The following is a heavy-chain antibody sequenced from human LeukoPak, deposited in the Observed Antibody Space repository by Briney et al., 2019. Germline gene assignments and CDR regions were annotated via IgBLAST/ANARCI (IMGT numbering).Heavy chain of an antibody. D-gene: IGHD6-13*01. Sequence: SETLSLTCTVSGGSISSYYWSWIRQPPGKGLEWIGEINHSGSTNYNPSLKSRVTISVDTSKNQFSLKLSSVTAADTAVYYCASGYSSSYGYWGQGTLVTVSS. V-gene: IGHV4-34*01. CDR1: GGSISSYY. CDR3: ASGYSSSYGY. J-gene: IGHJ4*02. CDR2: INHSGST.